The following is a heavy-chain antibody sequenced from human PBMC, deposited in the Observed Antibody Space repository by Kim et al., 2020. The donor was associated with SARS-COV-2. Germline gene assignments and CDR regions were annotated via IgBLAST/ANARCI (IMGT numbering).Heavy chain of an antibody. CDR1: GFTFSSYA. CDR2: ISYDGSNK. Sequence: GGSLRLSCAASGFTFSSYAMHWVRQAPGKGLEWVAVISYDGSNKYYADSVKGRFTISRDNSKNTLYLQMNSLRAEDTAVYYGQCSGCIRDGYWGQGTLVTVSS. D-gene: IGHD6-19*01. CDR3: QCSGCIRDGY. V-gene: IGHV3-30-3*01. J-gene: IGHJ4*02.